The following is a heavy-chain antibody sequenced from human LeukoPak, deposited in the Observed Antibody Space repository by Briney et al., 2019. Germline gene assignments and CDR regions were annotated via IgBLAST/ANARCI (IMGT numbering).Heavy chain of an antibody. D-gene: IGHD5-18*01. V-gene: IGHV3-30*02. Sequence: GGSLRLSCAASGFTFSSYGMHWVRQAPGKGLEWVAFIRLDGSNKYYADSVKGRFTISRDNSKNTLYLQMNSLRAEDTAVYYCAKLGEGGYSYDYLPYYFDYWGQGTLVTVSS. J-gene: IGHJ4*02. CDR1: GFTFSSYG. CDR2: IRLDGSNK. CDR3: AKLGEGGYSYDYLPYYFDY.